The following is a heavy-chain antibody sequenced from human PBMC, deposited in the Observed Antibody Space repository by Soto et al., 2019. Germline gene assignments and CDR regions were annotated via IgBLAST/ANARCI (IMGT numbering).Heavy chain of an antibody. J-gene: IGHJ4*02. V-gene: IGHV3-30*03. CDR2: ITYDATNE. Sequence: QVKLVESGGTVVQPGRSLRLSCAASGFSFSKYEMHWVRQAPGKGLEWVAVITYDATNEYYADSVKGRFTISRDNSNNTLSLHMSSLRLADTAVYYCARKAVPDFWGQGTLVTVSS. CDR3: ARKAVPDF. CDR1: GFSFSKYE. D-gene: IGHD6-19*01.